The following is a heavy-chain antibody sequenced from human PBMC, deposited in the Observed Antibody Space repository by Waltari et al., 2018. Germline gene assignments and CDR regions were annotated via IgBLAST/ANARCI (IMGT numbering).Heavy chain of an antibody. Sequence: QLQLQESGPGLVKPSETLSLPCTVSGGSISSSSYYWGWIRQPPGKGLEWVGSIYSSGSTYYNPSLKSRVTISVDTSKNQFSLKLSSVTAADTAVYYCAVQTAGTGDAFDIWGQGTMVTVSS. D-gene: IGHD6-19*01. V-gene: IGHV4-39*07. J-gene: IGHJ3*02. CDR1: GGSISSSSYY. CDR3: AVQTAGTGDAFDI. CDR2: IYSSGST.